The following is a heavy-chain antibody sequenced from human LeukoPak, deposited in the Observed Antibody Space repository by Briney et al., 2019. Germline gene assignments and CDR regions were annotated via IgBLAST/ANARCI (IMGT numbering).Heavy chain of an antibody. CDR1: GFTFSSYG. J-gene: IGHJ4*02. CDR3: AKDIRVGLAGGDY. D-gene: IGHD2-15*01. Sequence: PGGSLRLSCAASGFTFSSYGMHWVRQAPGKGLEWVAFIRYDGSNKYYADSVKGRFTISRDNSKNTLYLQMNSLRAEDTAVYYCAKDIRVGLAGGDYWGQGTLVTVSS. V-gene: IGHV3-30*02. CDR2: IRYDGSNK.